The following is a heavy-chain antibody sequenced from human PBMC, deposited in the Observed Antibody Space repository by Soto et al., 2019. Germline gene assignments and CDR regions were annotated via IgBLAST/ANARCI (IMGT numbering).Heavy chain of an antibody. V-gene: IGHV3-23*01. D-gene: IGHD3-3*01. CDR1: GFTFSSFA. J-gene: IGHJ4*02. CDR3: AKGPGRVTILGVLPDH. CDR2: IGTSASIT. Sequence: EVQLLESGGNLVQPGGSLRLSCAASGFTFSSFAMSWVRQAPAKGLEWVSVIGTSASITAYADSVRGRFTISRDNSKNTLYLQMNSLRTEDAAVYYCAKGPGRVTILGVLPDHWGQGTLVTVSS.